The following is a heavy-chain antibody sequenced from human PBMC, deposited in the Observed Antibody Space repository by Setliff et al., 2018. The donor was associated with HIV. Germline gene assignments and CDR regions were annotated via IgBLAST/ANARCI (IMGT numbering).Heavy chain of an antibody. D-gene: IGHD6-13*01. CDR1: GESLSGYY. V-gene: IGHV4-34*01. CDR3: VRGGDSSSWYWGRWFDP. CDR2: INHSRAT. J-gene: IGHJ5*02. Sequence: SETLSLTCAVYGESLSGYYWSWIRQPPGKGLEWVGEINHSRATNYNPSLQSRLTVSLDTSKNQFSLKLSSVTAADTAMYYCVRGGDSSSWYWGRWFDPWGQGTLVIVSS.